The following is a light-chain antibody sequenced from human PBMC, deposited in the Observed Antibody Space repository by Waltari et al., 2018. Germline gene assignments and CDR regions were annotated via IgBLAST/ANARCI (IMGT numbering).Light chain of an antibody. CDR3: LEHDNFPTHT. Sequence: ETTLTQSPAFMSATPRDKVNISCRASQDIDDEMNWYQQKPGEGAIFIIQEATTLVPGIPPRFSGSGYGTDITLTINNIQSEDVASYFCLEHDNFPTHTFGQGTKLEIK. J-gene: IGKJ2*01. CDR2: EAT. V-gene: IGKV5-2*01. CDR1: QDIDDE.